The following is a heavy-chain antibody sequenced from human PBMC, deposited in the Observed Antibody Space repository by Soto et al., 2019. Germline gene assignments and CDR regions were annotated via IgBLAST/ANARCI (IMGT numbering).Heavy chain of an antibody. CDR2: IYYSGST. Sequence: SETLSLTCTVSGGSISSYYWSWIRQPPGKGLEWIGYIYYSGSTNYNPSLKSRVTISVGTSKNQFSLKLSSVTAADTAVYYCARDRGELLPYFDYWGQGTLVTVSS. CDR1: GGSISSYY. CDR3: ARDRGELLPYFDY. J-gene: IGHJ4*02. V-gene: IGHV4-59*01. D-gene: IGHD1-26*01.